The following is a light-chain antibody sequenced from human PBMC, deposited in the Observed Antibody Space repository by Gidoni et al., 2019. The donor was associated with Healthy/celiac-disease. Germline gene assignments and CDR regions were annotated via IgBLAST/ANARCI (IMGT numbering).Light chain of an antibody. CDR2: LGS. CDR3: MQALQTPLP. Sequence: DIVMTQSPLSLPVTPGEPASISCRSSQSLLHSNGYNYLDWYLQKPGQSPQLLIYLGSNRASGVPDRFSGSGSGTDFTLNISRVEAEDVVVYYFMQALQTPLPFGGGTKVEIK. V-gene: IGKV2-28*01. CDR1: QSLLHSNGYNY. J-gene: IGKJ4*01.